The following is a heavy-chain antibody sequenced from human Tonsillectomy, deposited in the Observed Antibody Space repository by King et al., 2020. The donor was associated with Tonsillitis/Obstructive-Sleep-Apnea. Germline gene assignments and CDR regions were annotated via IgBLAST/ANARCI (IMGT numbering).Heavy chain of an antibody. Sequence: VQLVESGGGLVKPGRSLRLSCTASVFTFGDYAMSWFRQAPGKGLEWVGCIRSKAYGGTTEYAASVKGRFTIARDDSKSIAYLQMNSLKTEDTAVYYCSFGLGWLLDRSGGGYYFDYWGQGTLVTVSS. CDR3: SFGLGWLLDRSGGGYYFDY. V-gene: IGHV3-49*05. CDR2: IRSKAYGGTT. CDR1: VFTFGDYA. D-gene: IGHD3-3*01. J-gene: IGHJ4*02.